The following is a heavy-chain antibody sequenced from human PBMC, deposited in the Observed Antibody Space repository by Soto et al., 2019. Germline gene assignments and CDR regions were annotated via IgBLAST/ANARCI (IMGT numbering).Heavy chain of an antibody. J-gene: IGHJ6*02. D-gene: IGHD3-10*01. V-gene: IGHV3-30*18. CDR2: ISYDGSNK. CDR3: AKDSGSYVYYYYGMDV. Sequence: PGGSLRLSCAASGFTFSSYGMHWFRQAPGKGLEWVAVISYDGSNKYYADSVKGRFTISRDNSKNTLYLQMNSLRAEDTAVYYCAKDSGSYVYYYYGMDVWGQGTTVTVSS. CDR1: GFTFSSYG.